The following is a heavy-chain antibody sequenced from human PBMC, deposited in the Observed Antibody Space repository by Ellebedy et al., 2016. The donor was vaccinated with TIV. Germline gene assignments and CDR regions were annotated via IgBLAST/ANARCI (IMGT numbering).Heavy chain of an antibody. V-gene: IGHV1-18*04. CDR3: ARGWGQPPDY. CDR1: GYTFTDHY. Sequence: ASVKVSCXASGYTFTDHYIHWVRQVPGQGLEWMGWISAYDGNRKYEQNLQGRVTMTTDTSTSTAYMELRSLRSDDTAVYYCARGWGQPPDYWGQGTLVTVSS. D-gene: IGHD3-16*01. CDR2: ISAYDGNR. J-gene: IGHJ4*02.